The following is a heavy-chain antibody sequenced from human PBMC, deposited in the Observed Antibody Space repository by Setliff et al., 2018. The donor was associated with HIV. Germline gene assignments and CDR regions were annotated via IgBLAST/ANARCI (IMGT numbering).Heavy chain of an antibody. J-gene: IGHJ4*02. D-gene: IGHD6-13*01. V-gene: IGHV5-51*01. CDR1: GYVFNSYW. CDR2: VYPGDSDA. CDR3: ARRMWQQDSKFMYYFDY. Sequence: GESLKISCQASGYVFNSYWIGWVRQKSGKGLEWMGKVYPGDSDARYGPSFRGHVTVSADKSISTAYLQWSSLKASDTAMYYCARRMWQQDSKFMYYFDYWGQGTLVTVSS.